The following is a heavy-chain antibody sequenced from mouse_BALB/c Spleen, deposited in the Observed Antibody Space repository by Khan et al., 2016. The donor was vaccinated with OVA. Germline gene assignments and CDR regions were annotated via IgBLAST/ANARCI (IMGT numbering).Heavy chain of an antibody. CDR2: IWRDGYT. D-gene: IGHD2-14*01. CDR3: ARYRFGYAMDY. Sequence: QMQLEESGPGLVAPSQSLSITCTVSGFSLTNYGVHWVRQPPGKGLEWLVMIWRDGYTTYNSALKSRLSICKDNSKSQVFLKMNSLQTDDTAIYYCARYRFGYAMDYWGQGTSVTVSS. V-gene: IGHV2-6*02. J-gene: IGHJ4*01. CDR1: GFSLTNYG.